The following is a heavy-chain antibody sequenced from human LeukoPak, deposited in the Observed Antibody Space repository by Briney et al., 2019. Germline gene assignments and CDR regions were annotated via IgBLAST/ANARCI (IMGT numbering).Heavy chain of an antibody. V-gene: IGHV3-33*01. D-gene: IGHD6-13*01. CDR2: IWSDGSNK. CDR3: TRVHSSSWSALDY. J-gene: IGHJ4*02. CDR1: GFTFSGYG. Sequence: GGSLRLSCATSGFTFSGYGMHWVRQAPGKGLEWVTVIWSDGSNKYYADSVKGRFTISRDNSKNTLYLQMNSLRAEDTAVYYCTRVHSSSWSALDYWGQGTLVTVSS.